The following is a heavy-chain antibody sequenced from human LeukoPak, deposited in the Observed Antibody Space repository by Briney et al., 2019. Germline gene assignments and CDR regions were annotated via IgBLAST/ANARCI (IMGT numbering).Heavy chain of an antibody. CDR3: ASARNYGGNSRLDY. D-gene: IGHD4-23*01. V-gene: IGHV4-39*01. Sequence: SETLSLTCTVSGGSISSGTYYWGWIRQPPGKGLEWIGSMYYSGSTYYNPSLKSRVTISVDTSKNQFTLKLSSVTAADTAVYYCASARNYGGNSRLDYWGQGTLVTVSS. CDR1: GGSISSGTYY. J-gene: IGHJ4*02. CDR2: MYYSGST.